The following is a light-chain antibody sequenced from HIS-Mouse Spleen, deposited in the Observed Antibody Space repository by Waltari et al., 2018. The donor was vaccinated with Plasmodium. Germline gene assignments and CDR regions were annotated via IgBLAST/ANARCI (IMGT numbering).Light chain of an antibody. Sequence: DIQMTPSPSSLSASVGDRVTITCRARQSISNYLNWYQQKPGKAPKFLIYAASTLQSGVPSRFSGSGSGTDFTLTISSLQPEDFATYYCQQSYSTWTFGQGTKVEIK. V-gene: IGKV1-39*01. J-gene: IGKJ1*01. CDR2: AAS. CDR3: QQSYSTWT. CDR1: QSISNY.